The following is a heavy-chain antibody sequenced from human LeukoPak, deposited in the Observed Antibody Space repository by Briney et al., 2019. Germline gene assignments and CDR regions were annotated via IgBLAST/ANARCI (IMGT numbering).Heavy chain of an antibody. CDR2: IYYSGST. D-gene: IGHD3-22*01. J-gene: IGHJ6*03. V-gene: IGHV4-39*07. CDR3: ARTASDSSGYYSRNYYYYYYMDV. CDR1: GGSISSSSYY. Sequence: SETLSLTCTVSGGSISSSSYYWGWIRQPPGKGLEWIGSIYYSGSTYYNPSLKSRVTISVDTSKNQFSLKLSSVTAADTAVYYCARTASDSSGYYSRNYYYYYYMDVWGKGTTVTVSS.